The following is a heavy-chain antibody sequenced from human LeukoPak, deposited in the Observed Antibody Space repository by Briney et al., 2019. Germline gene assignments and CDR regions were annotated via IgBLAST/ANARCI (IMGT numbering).Heavy chain of an antibody. J-gene: IGHJ3*02. Sequence: GGSLRLSCAASGFPFSSYSMNWVRQAPGKGLEWVSYISNSSSTIYYADSVKGRFSISKVNAKHSLYLQMNSLRAEDTAVYYCARDHHRRLYDSQARDTFDIWGQGTMVTVSS. CDR3: ARDHHRRLYDSQARDTFDI. CDR1: GFPFSSYS. D-gene: IGHD3-22*01. V-gene: IGHV3-48*01. CDR2: ISNSSSTI.